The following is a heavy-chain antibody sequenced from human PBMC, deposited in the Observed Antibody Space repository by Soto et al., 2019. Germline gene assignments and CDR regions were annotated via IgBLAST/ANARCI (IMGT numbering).Heavy chain of an antibody. Sequence: EVQLLESGGGLVQPGGSLRLSCAASGFTFTSYAMSWVRQAPGKGLEWVTGISGGGGSTYYADSVRCRFTISRDNSKKTLYLQMNSLRAEDTSVFYCAKNTGYDFWSGYYSGGYFDYWGQGALLTVSS. CDR2: ISGGGGST. V-gene: IGHV3-23*01. D-gene: IGHD3-3*01. J-gene: IGHJ4*02. CDR1: GFTFTSYA. CDR3: AKNTGYDFWSGYYSGGYFDY.